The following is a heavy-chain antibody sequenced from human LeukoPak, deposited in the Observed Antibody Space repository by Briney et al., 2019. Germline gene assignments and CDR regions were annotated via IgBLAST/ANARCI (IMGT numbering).Heavy chain of an antibody. CDR3: AKAGGSADYGGNSGNVY. V-gene: IGHV3-30*18. CDR1: GFTFSSYG. Sequence: GGSLRLSCAASGFTFSSYGMHWVRQAPGKGLEWVAVISYDGSNKYYADSVKGRFTISRDNSKNTLYLQMISLRAEDTAVYYCAKAGGSADYGGNSGNVYWGQGTLVIVSS. J-gene: IGHJ4*02. D-gene: IGHD4-23*01. CDR2: ISYDGSNK.